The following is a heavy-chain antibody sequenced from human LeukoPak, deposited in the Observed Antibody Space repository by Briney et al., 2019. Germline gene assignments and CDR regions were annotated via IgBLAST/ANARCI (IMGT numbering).Heavy chain of an antibody. CDR1: GGTFSSYA. D-gene: IGHD5-24*01. J-gene: IGHJ3*02. CDR3: ARGEMATITLIDAFDI. V-gene: IGHV1-69*05. CDR2: IIPIFGTA. Sequence: GASVKVSCKASGGTFSSYAISWVRQAPGQGLEWMGGIIPIFGTANYAQKFQGRVTITTDESTSTAYMELSSLRSEDTAVCYCARGEMATITLIDAFDIWGQGTMVTVSS.